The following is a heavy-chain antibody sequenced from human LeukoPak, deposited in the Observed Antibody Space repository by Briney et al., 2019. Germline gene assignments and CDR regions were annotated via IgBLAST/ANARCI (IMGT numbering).Heavy chain of an antibody. Sequence: PSETLSLTCTIYGGSFRNHYSSWIRQAPGKGLQWVGEINQSGSTKYNPSLESRVTVSLDKSKNEFSLKLSIVSAADTAVYYCARGANYYEDWGQGTLATVSS. V-gene: IGHV4-34*01. CDR2: INQSGST. J-gene: IGHJ4*02. CDR3: ARGANYYED. CDR1: GGSFRNHY.